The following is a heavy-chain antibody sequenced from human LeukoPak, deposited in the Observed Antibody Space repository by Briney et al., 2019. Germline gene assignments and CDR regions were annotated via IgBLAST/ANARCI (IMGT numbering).Heavy chain of an antibody. V-gene: IGHV3-9*01. CDR2: ISWNSGSI. J-gene: IGHJ4*02. D-gene: IGHD3-3*01. CDR3: AKVSYDFWSSDY. Sequence: SLRLSCAASGFTLDDYAMHWVRQAPGKGLEWVSGISWNSGSIGYADSVKGRFTISRDNAKNSLYLQMNSLRAEDTALYYCAKVSYDFWSSDYWGQGTLVTVSS. CDR1: GFTLDDYA.